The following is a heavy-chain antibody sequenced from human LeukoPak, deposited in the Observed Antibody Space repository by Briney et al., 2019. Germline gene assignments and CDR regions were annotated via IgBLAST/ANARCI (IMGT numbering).Heavy chain of an antibody. Sequence: GGSLRLSCAASGFTFSSYWMHWVRQAPGKGLVWVSRINSDGSDTSYADSVKGRFTISRDNAKNTLYLQMNSLRAEDTSVYYCARVPTVTGGFDHWGQGTLVTVSS. CDR1: GFTFSSYW. J-gene: IGHJ4*02. D-gene: IGHD4-11*01. CDR2: INSDGSDT. CDR3: ARVPTVTGGFDH. V-gene: IGHV3-74*01.